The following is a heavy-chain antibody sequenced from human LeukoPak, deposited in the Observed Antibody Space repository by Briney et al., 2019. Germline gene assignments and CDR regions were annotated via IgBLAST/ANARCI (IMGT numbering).Heavy chain of an antibody. J-gene: IGHJ4*02. Sequence: SETLSLTCTVSGGSISTYYWSWIRQPPGKGLEWIGYIYYSGSTYYNPSLKRRVTISVDTSNNQFSLNLSSVTAADTAVYYCARRTYGSRHYFDCWGQGTLVTVSS. CDR1: GGSISTYY. V-gene: IGHV4-59*08. CDR2: IYYSGST. CDR3: ARRTYGSRHYFDC. D-gene: IGHD2-15*01.